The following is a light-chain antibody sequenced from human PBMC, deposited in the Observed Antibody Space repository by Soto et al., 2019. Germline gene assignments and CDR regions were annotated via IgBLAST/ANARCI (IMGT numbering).Light chain of an antibody. CDR1: SGSIASNY. V-gene: IGLV6-57*04. J-gene: IGLJ3*02. Sequence: NFMLTQPHSVSESPGKAVTISCTRSSGSIASNYVQWYQQRPGSAPTNLIYANNQRPSGVPDRFSGSIDSSSNSASLTISGLETEDEADYYCQTYGSTNVVFGGGTQLTVL. CDR2: ANN. CDR3: QTYGSTNVV.